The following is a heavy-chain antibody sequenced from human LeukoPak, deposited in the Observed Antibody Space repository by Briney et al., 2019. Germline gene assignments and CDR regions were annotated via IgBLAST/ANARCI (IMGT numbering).Heavy chain of an antibody. V-gene: IGHV3-74*01. Sequence: GGSLRLSCAASGFTFSNYWMNWVHQAAAKGLAWVSRINTDGSDRSYADSVKGRFTISRDNAKNTLFLEMDSLRGEDTATYYCARGMDDIDYWGQGILITVSS. CDR2: INTDGSDR. CDR3: ARGMDDIDY. D-gene: IGHD3-9*01. CDR1: GFTFSNYW. J-gene: IGHJ4*02.